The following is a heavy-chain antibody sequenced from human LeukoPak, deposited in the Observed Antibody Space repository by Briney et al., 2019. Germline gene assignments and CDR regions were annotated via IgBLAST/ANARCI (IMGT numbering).Heavy chain of an antibody. CDR2: ISGSDTST. Sequence: AGGSLRLSCAASGFSFSVYEMHWVRQAPGRGREWIADISGSDTSTYYADSVKGRFTISRDNAKNSLYLQMNRLRVEDTAVYYCTTLTVASIDYWGQGTLVTVSS. D-gene: IGHD6-19*01. CDR1: GFSFSVYE. CDR3: TTLTVASIDY. J-gene: IGHJ4*02. V-gene: IGHV3-48*03.